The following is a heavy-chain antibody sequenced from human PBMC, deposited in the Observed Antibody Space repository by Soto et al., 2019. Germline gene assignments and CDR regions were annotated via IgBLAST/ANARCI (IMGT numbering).Heavy chain of an antibody. CDR1: GYTFTSYD. D-gene: IGHD5-18*01. CDR3: ANLVDTAMVH. J-gene: IGHJ4*02. V-gene: IGHV1-8*01. CDR2: MNPNSGNT. Sequence: PSVKVSCKASGYTFTSYDINWVRQATGQGLEWMGWMNPNSGNTAYAQKFLGRVTMTRNTSISTAYMELSSLRFEDTAVYYCANLVDTAMVHWGQGTLVTVSS.